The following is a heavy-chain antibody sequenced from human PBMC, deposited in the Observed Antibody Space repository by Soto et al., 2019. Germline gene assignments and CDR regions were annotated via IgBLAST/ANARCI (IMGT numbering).Heavy chain of an antibody. CDR1: SGSINSFY. Sequence: SETLSLTCTVSSGSINSFYWAWMRQPAGKGLEWIGRIHSSGTTNHNPSLSSRVTMSVDPSKNQFSLRLTSVTAADTAVYYCARDRIIGTSYSDYWGQGMLVTVSS. V-gene: IGHV4-4*07. D-gene: IGHD1-7*01. J-gene: IGHJ4*02. CDR2: IHSSGTT. CDR3: ARDRIIGTSYSDY.